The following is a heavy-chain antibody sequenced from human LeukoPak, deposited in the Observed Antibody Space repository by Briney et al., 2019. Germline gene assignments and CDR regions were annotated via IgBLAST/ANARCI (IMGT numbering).Heavy chain of an antibody. CDR3: VRTPTCSSGSCYPNWFDS. Sequence: GESLKISCKGSGYSFTSSWIGWVRQMPGKGLDWMAIVYPGDSHTKYNPSFQGQVTISADKSSSTAYLQWISLRASDTAIYYCVRTPTCSSGSCYPNWFDSWGQGTLVTVSS. V-gene: IGHV5-51*01. CDR2: VYPGDSHT. J-gene: IGHJ5*01. D-gene: IGHD2-15*01. CDR1: GYSFTSSW.